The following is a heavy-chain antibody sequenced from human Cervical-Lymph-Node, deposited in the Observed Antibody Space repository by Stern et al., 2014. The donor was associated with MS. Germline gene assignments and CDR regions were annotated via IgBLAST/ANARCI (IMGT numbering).Heavy chain of an antibody. J-gene: IGHJ3*02. D-gene: IGHD4-17*01. V-gene: IGHV2-70*01. Sequence: QVTLKESGPALVKPTQTLTLTCTFAGFSLINSGMSVTWIRQPPGKALEWLALIDWDDNKYYRTSLKTRLTISKDTSKNQVVLTVTNMDPEDTATYYCVRIAGMTYGLDMWGQGTLVTVSS. CDR1: GFSLINSGMS. CDR3: VRIAGMTYGLDM. CDR2: IDWDDNK.